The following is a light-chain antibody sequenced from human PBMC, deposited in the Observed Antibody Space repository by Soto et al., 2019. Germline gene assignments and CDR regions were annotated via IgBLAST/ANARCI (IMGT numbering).Light chain of an antibody. CDR3: QQSHSTPQT. CDR2: AAS. CDR1: QSISRY. Sequence: DIQMTQSPSALSASLGDRVTITCRASQSISRYLNWYQQKPVKAPKVLIYAASSLQSGVPSRFSGSGSGTDFTLTISSLQPEDFATYYCQQSHSTPQTFGRGTKVDIK. J-gene: IGKJ1*01. V-gene: IGKV1-39*01.